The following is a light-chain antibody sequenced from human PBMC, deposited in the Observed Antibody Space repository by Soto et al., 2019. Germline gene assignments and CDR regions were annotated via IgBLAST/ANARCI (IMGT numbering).Light chain of an antibody. CDR3: QQYKNWPQT. CDR1: QSVSSN. J-gene: IGKJ1*01. CDR2: GSA. V-gene: IGKV3-15*01. Sequence: EIVMTQSPATLSVSPGERATLSCRASQSVSSNLAWYQQKPGQAPRRLIYGSATRATGIPARFSGSGSGTAFTLTISSLQSEDFAFYYCQQYKNWPQTFGQGTKVEIK.